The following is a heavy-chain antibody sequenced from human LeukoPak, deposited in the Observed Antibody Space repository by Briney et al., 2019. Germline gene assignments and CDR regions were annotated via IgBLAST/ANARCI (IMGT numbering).Heavy chain of an antibody. J-gene: IGHJ5*02. Sequence: SETLSLTCTVSGGSISSYYWSWIRQPPGKGLEWTGYIYYSGSTNYNPSLKSRVTISVDTSKNQFSLKLSSVTAADTAVYYCARATFYDFWSGYFSPFDPWGQGTLVTVSS. CDR1: GGSISSYY. CDR3: ARATFYDFWSGYFSPFDP. D-gene: IGHD3-3*01. V-gene: IGHV4-59*01. CDR2: IYYSGST.